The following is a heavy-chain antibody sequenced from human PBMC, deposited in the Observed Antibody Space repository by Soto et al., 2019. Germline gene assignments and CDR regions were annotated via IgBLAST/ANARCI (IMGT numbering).Heavy chain of an antibody. CDR1: GCTFEDYA. Sequence: PGGALRLSWAASGCTFEDYAMHGVRQAPGKGLEGVSGISWNSGSIVYADSVKGRFTISRHNAKTSLYLHMNSLRAEDTALYYCAGGYCGGDCYSVGDAFDIWGPGTMVTVSS. CDR2: ISWNSGSI. CDR3: AGGYCGGDCYSVGDAFDI. V-gene: IGHV3-9*01. J-gene: IGHJ3*02. D-gene: IGHD2-21*02.